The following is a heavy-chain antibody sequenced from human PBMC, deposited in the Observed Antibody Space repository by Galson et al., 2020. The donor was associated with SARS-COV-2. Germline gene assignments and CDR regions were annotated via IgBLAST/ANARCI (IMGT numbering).Heavy chain of an antibody. Sequence: ASVKVSCKASGYTFTSYAMHWVRQAPGQRLEWMGWINAGNGNTKYSQKFQGRVTITRDTSASTAYMELSSLRSEDTAVYYCARDRSEVIVWLFLGTDAFDIWGQGTMVTVSS. CDR2: INAGNGNT. CDR1: GYTFTSYA. V-gene: IGHV1-3*01. D-gene: IGHD3-22*01. CDR3: ARDRSEVIVWLFLGTDAFDI. J-gene: IGHJ3*02.